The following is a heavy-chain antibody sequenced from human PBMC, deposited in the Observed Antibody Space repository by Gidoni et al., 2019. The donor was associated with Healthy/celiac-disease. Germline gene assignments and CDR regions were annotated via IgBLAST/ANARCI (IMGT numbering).Heavy chain of an antibody. D-gene: IGHD5-18*01. CDR3: ARGRIQLWPRWFDY. CDR1: GGSFSGYY. V-gene: IGHV4-34*01. Sequence: QVQLQQWGAGLLKPSETLSLTCAVYGGSFSGYYWSWIRQPPGKGLEWIGEINHSGSTNYNPSLKSRVTISVEKSKNQFPLKLSSVTAADTAVYYCARGRIQLWPRWFDYWGQGTLVTVSS. CDR2: INHSGST. J-gene: IGHJ4*02.